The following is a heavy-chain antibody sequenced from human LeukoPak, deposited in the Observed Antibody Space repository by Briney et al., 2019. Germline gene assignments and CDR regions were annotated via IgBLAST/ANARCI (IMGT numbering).Heavy chain of an antibody. CDR3: ARYSLRYCNSDGCFSDFDY. D-gene: IGHD2-15*01. CDR2: INPNSGGT. V-gene: IGHV1-2*02. CDR1: GYTFTGYY. J-gene: IGHJ4*02. Sequence: GASVKVSCKPSGYTFTGYYIHWVRPATGQSLDWMGWINPNSGGTNYAQKFQGRVTKTRDTSISSAYMDLSRLTSHDTAIYYCARYSLRYCNSDGCFSDFDYWGQGTLVTVPS.